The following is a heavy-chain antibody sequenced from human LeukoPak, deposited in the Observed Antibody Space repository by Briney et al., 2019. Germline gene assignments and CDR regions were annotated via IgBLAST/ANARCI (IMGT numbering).Heavy chain of an antibody. CDR2: MNPDSGNT. D-gene: IGHD5-18*01. Sequence: ASVKVSCKASGYTCTSYDINWVRQATGQGLEWMGWMNPDSGNTGYAQKFQGRVTMTRNTSISTAYMELSSLRSEDTAVYYCARGSVDTATEFDYWGQGTLVTVSS. J-gene: IGHJ4*02. V-gene: IGHV1-8*01. CDR3: ARGSVDTATEFDY. CDR1: GYTCTSYD.